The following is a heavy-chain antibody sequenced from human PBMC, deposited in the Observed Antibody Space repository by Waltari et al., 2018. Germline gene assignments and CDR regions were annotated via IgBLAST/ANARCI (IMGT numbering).Heavy chain of an antibody. CDR2: SSPSLGIA. D-gene: IGHD6-19*01. CDR1: GGTFSSYA. V-gene: IGHV1-69*04. Sequence: QVQLVQSGAEVKKPGSSVKVSCKASGGTFSSYAISWVRQAPGQGLEWMGGSSPSLGIANYAQKFQGRVTITAAESTSTAYMELSSLRSEDTAVYYCARSIAVAGTGFDYWGQGTLVTVSS. CDR3: ARSIAVAGTGFDY. J-gene: IGHJ4*02.